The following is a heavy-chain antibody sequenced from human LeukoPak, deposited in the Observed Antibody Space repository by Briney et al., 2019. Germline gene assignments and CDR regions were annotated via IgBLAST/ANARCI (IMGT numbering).Heavy chain of an antibody. CDR2: ISSSSSYI. CDR3: ARDQNTMVRGVIIWDAFDI. V-gene: IGHV3-21*01. CDR1: GFTFSSYS. D-gene: IGHD3-10*01. J-gene: IGHJ3*02. Sequence: PGGSLRLSCAASGFTFSSYSMNWVRQAPGKGLEWVSSISSSSSYIYYADSVKGRFTISRDNAKNSLYLQMNSLRAEDTAVYYCARDQNTMVRGVIIWDAFDIWGQGTMVTVSS.